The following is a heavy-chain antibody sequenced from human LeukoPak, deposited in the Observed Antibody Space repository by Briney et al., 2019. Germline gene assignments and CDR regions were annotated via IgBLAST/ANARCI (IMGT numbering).Heavy chain of an antibody. D-gene: IGHD6-13*01. J-gene: IGHJ4*02. CDR2: ISAYNGNT. CDR3: ARTTMHSSSWKYYFDY. V-gene: IGHV1-18*01. CDR1: GYTFTSYG. Sequence: ASVKVSCKASGYTFTSYGISWVRQAPGQGLEWMGWISAYNGNTNYAQKLQGRVTMTRDMSTSTVYMELSSLRSEDTAVYYCARTTMHSSSWKYYFDYWGQGTLVTVSS.